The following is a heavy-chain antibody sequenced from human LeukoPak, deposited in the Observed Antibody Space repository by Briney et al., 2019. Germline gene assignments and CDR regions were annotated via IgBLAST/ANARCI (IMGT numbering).Heavy chain of an antibody. CDR2: IYSDNT. V-gene: IGHV3-53*01. D-gene: IGHD3-22*01. CDR3: ARETSYDSSGYYSY. CDR1: GFTVSSNS. J-gene: IGHJ4*02. Sequence: PGGSLRLSCTVSGFTVSSNSMSWVRQAPGKGLEWVSFIYSDNTHYSDSVKGRFTISRDNSKNTLYLQMNSLRAEDTAVYYCARETSYDSSGYYSYWGQGTLVTVSS.